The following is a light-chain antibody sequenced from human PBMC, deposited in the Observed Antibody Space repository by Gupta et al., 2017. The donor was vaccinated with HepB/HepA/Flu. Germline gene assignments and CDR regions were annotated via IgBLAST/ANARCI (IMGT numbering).Light chain of an antibody. CDR2: KVS. CDR1: QSLLSSDGNTF. V-gene: IGKV2-30*01. Sequence: DVLMTQSPLSLPVTLGQPASISCRSSQSLLSSDGNTFLTWFQQRPGQSPRRLIYKVSIRDSGVPDRFSGSGSGTDFTLKISRVEAEDVGIYYCMQGGHWPWTFGQGTKVEIK. J-gene: IGKJ1*01. CDR3: MQGGHWPWT.